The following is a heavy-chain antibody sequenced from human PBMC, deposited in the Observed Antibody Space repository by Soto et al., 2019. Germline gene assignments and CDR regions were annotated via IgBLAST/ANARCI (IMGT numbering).Heavy chain of an antibody. D-gene: IGHD6-19*01. CDR1: GDTFTSYG. V-gene: IGHV1-18*04. J-gene: IGHJ5*02. Sequence: ASVKVSCKASGDTFTSYGISWVRHAPGQGREWMGWISAYNGNTNYAQKLQGRVTMTTDTSTSTAYMELRSLRSEDTAVYYCARVLGIAVAGTQTNRVPSGWFDPWGQGALVTVS. CDR2: ISAYNGNT. CDR3: ARVLGIAVAGTQTNRVPSGWFDP.